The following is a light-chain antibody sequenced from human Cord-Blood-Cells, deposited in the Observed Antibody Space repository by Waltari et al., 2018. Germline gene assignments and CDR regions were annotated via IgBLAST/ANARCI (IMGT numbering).Light chain of an antibody. CDR1: SSDVGGYNY. CDR3: SSYTSSSTQV. V-gene: IGLV2-11*01. CDR2: DVS. J-gene: IGLJ2*01. Sequence: QSALTQPRSVSGSPGQSVTISCTGTSSDVGGYNYFSWYQQHPGKAPKLMIYDVSKRPSGVPDRFSGSKSGNTASLTISGLQAEDEADYYCSSYTSSSTQVFGGGTKLTVL.